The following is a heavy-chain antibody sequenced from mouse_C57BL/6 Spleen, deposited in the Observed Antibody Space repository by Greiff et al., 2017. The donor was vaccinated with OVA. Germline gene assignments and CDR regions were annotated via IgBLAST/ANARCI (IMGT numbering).Heavy chain of an antibody. J-gene: IGHJ4*01. CDR3: ARKGDYYGSRDAMDY. V-gene: IGHV1-52*01. CDR1: GYTFTSYW. D-gene: IGHD1-1*01. CDR2: IDPSDSET. Sequence: QVQLQQPGAELVRPGSSVKLSCKASGYTFTSYWMPWVKQRPIQGLEWIGNIDPSDSETHYNQKFKDKATLTVDKSSSTAYMQLSSLTSEDSAVYYCARKGDYYGSRDAMDYWGQGTSVTVSS.